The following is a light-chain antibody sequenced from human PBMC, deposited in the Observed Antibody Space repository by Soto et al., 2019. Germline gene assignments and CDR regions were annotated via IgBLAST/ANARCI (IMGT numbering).Light chain of an antibody. CDR3: QHYNSYSAA. J-gene: IGKJ1*01. Sequence: DIQMTQSPSTLSGSVEDRVIITCRASQTISNCLTWYQQKPGKAPKLLIYEASSLKSGVPSRFSGSGSGTEFTLTISSLQPDDFATYYCQHYNSYSAAFGQGTKVDIK. CDR2: EAS. CDR1: QTISNC. V-gene: IGKV1-5*03.